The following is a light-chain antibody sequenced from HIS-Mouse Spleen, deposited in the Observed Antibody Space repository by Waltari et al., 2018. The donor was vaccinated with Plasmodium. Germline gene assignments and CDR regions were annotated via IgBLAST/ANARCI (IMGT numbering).Light chain of an antibody. CDR3: QQYYSFPWT. CDR2: AAS. CDR1: QGIRSY. Sequence: AIWMTQSPSLHSASTGARVTISCRMSQGIRSYLAWYQQNPGKAPELLIYAASTLQSGVPSRFSVSGSGTDFTLTISCLQSEDFATYYCQQYYSFPWTFGQGTKVEIK. V-gene: IGKV1D-8*02. J-gene: IGKJ1*01.